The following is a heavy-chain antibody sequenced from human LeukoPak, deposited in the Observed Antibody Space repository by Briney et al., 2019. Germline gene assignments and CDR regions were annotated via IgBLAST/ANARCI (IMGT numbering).Heavy chain of an antibody. CDR2: ISGSGSTT. Sequence: PGGSLRLSCAASGFTFNTYYMSWVCRAPGKGLEWVSAISGSGSTTYYADSVKGRFTISRDNSKNTLYLQMNSLRVEDAAVYYCSKDLTSDFGGDLDPWGQGTLVTVSS. V-gene: IGHV3-23*01. J-gene: IGHJ5*02. D-gene: IGHD3-10*01. CDR3: SKDLTSDFGGDLDP. CDR1: GFTFNTYY.